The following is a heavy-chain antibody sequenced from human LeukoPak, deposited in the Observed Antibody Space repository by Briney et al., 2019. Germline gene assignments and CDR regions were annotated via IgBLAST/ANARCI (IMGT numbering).Heavy chain of an antibody. V-gene: IGHV4-39*01. Sequence: SETLSLTCTVSGGSISSTTYYWSWVRQPPGKGLEWIGCIYYSGSTYYIPSLKSRVTISLHTSKNQFSLKLSSVTAADTAVYYSARHRRHFDFSTGYYAGPFDIWGQGTMVTVSS. CDR3: ARHRRHFDFSTGYYAGPFDI. D-gene: IGHD3/OR15-3a*01. CDR1: GGSISSTTYY. J-gene: IGHJ3*02. CDR2: IYYSGST.